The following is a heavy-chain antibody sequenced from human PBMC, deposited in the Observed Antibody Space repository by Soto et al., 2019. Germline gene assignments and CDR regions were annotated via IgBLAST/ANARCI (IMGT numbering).Heavy chain of an antibody. CDR3: ARCIAAAGTLYLADYYYGMDV. V-gene: IGHV1-3*01. D-gene: IGHD6-13*01. CDR2: INAGNGNT. J-gene: IGHJ6*02. CDR1: GYTFTSYA. Sequence: GASVKVSYKASGYTFTSYAMHWVRQAPGQRLEWMGWINAGNGNTKYSQKFQGRVTITRDTSASTAYMELSSLRSEDTAVYYCARCIAAAGTLYLADYYYGMDVWGQGTAVTVSS.